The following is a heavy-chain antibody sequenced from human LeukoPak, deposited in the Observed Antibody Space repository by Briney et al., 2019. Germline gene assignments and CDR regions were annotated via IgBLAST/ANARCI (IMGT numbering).Heavy chain of an antibody. V-gene: IGHV3-23*01. J-gene: IGHJ6*02. CDR3: TKSTDYWYYGMDV. Sequence: GGPLRLSCVASGFTFSTFAMYWLRQAPGKGLEWVSAIGANVGSTSYADSVRGRFTISRDNSRNTLYLQMSSLRTDDTATYYCTKSTDYWYYGMDVWGQGTTVTVSS. CDR1: GFTFSTFA. CDR2: IGANVGST. D-gene: IGHD2-8*02.